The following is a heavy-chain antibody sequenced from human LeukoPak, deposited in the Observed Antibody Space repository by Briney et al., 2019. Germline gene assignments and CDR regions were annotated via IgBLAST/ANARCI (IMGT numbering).Heavy chain of an antibody. CDR3: ARGGGLDV. CDR1: GFTVRNYC. D-gene: IGHD3-16*01. CDR2: INHNGNVN. J-gene: IGHJ6*02. V-gene: IGHV3-7*03. Sequence: GGSLRLSCAASGFTVRNYCMSWARQAPGKGLEWVASINHNGNVNYYVDSVKGRFTISRDNAKNSLYLQMSNLRAEDTAVYFCARGGGLDVWGQGATVTVSS.